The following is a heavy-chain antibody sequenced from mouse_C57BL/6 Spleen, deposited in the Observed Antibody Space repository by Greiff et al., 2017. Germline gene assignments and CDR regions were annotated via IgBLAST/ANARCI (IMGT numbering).Heavy chain of an antibody. CDR1: GYTFTSYW. V-gene: IGHV1-52*01. CDR3: ARGYYGSSPYAMDY. Sequence: QVQLQQPGAELVRPGSSVKLSCKASGYTFTSYWMHWVKQRPIQGLEWIGNIDPSDSETHYNQKFKDKATLTVDKSSSTASMQLSSLTSADSAVYYCARGYYGSSPYAMDYWGQGTSVTVSS. J-gene: IGHJ4*01. CDR2: IDPSDSET. D-gene: IGHD1-1*01.